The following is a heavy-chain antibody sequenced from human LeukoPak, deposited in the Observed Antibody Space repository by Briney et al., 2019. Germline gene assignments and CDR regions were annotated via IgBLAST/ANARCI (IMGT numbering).Heavy chain of an antibody. CDR3: ASSKGSPITMIVVVPFDY. CDR2: IYYSGST. D-gene: IGHD3-22*01. CDR1: GGSISSSSYY. J-gene: IGHJ4*02. V-gene: IGHV4-39*01. Sequence: SETLSHTCTVSGGSISSSSYYWGWIRQPPGKGLEWIGSIYYSGSTYYNPSLKSRVTISVDTSKNQFSLKLSSVTAADTAVYYCASSKGSPITMIVVVPFDYWGQGTLVTVSS.